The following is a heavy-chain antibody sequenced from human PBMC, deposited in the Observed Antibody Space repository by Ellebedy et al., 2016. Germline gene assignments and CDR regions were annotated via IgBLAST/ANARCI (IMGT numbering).Heavy chain of an antibody. J-gene: IGHJ6*02. V-gene: IGHV4-59*01. CDR2: IYYSGST. D-gene: IGHD3-16*02. Sequence: ESLKISCVASGFTFSNYAMSWIRQPPGKGLEWIGYIYYSGSTNYNPSLTSRVTISVDTSKNQFSLKLSSVTAADTAVYYCARGGFGGVIVYYYYGMDVWGQGTTVTVSS. CDR1: GFTFSNYA. CDR3: ARGGFGGVIVYYYYGMDV.